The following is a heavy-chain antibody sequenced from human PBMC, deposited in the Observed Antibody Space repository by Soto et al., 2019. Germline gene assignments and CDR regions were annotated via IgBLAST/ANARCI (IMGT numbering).Heavy chain of an antibody. J-gene: IGHJ4*02. CDR3: ARVAGSSWYWYFDY. V-gene: IGHV1-2*02. D-gene: IGHD6-13*01. CDR2: INPNSGGT. Sequence: ASVKVSCKASGYTFTDYYMHWVRQAPGQGLEWMGWINPNSGGTSYAQKFQGRVTMTRDTSISTIYMDLSSLRSDDTAVYYCARVAGSSWYWYFDYWGQGTLVTVSS. CDR1: GYTFTDYY.